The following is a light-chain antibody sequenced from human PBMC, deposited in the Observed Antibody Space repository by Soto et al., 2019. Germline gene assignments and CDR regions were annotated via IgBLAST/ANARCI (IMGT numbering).Light chain of an antibody. CDR1: SSNIGSNT. V-gene: IGLV1-44*01. CDR3: AAWDDSLNGWV. Sequence: QSVLTPPPSASGTPGKRVTISCSGSSSNIGSNTVNWYKLLPVTAPKLLIYSNNQRPSGVPDRFFGSKSGTSASLAISGLQSEDEAHYYCAAWDDSLNGWVFCGGTKLTV. CDR2: SNN. J-gene: IGLJ3*02.